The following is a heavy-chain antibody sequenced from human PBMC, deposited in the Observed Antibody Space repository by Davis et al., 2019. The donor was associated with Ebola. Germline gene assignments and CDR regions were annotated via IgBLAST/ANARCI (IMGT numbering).Heavy chain of an antibody. J-gene: IGHJ4*02. Sequence: AASVKVSCKASGYAFKNFAISWVRKAPGQGLEWMGWISVYNGNTAYAQLFQGRVTMTRDTSTSTVYMELSSLRSEDTAVYYCARAVAGGYYFDYWGQGTLVTVSS. V-gene: IGHV1-18*01. D-gene: IGHD6-19*01. CDR1: GYAFKNFA. CDR3: ARAVAGGYYFDY. CDR2: ISVYNGNT.